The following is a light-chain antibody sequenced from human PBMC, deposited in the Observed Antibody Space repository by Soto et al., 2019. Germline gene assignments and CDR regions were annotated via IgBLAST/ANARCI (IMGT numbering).Light chain of an antibody. CDR3: AAWDDSLSGPNWV. CDR1: SSNIGSNY. CDR2: SNN. V-gene: IGLV1-47*02. Sequence: QSVLTQPPSASGTPGQRVTISCSGSSSNIGSNYVYWYQQLPGTAPKHLIYSNNQRPSGVPDRFSGSKSGTSASLAISGLRSEDEDDYYCAAWDDSLSGPNWVFGGGTKVTVL. J-gene: IGLJ3*02.